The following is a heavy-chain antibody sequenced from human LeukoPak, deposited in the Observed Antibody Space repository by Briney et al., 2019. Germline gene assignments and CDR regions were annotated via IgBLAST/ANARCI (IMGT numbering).Heavy chain of an antibody. Sequence: ASVKVSCKTSGYTFTKYGISGVRQAPGQGPEWMGWISAYDGNTIYAQKLQDRLTLTTDTSTDTAHMDLRSLRYDDTAVYFCARARGDRSGYYRYWGQGTLVTVSS. CDR3: ARARGDRSGYYRY. J-gene: IGHJ4*02. CDR1: GYTFTKYG. D-gene: IGHD3-22*01. V-gene: IGHV1-18*01. CDR2: ISAYDGNT.